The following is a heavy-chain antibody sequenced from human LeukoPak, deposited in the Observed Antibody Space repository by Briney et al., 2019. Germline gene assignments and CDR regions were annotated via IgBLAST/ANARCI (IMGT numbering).Heavy chain of an antibody. Sequence: PSETLSLTCTVSGGSISNYYWSWIRQPAGKGLEWIGRINTSGSTNYNPSLKSRVTMSVDTSKNQFSLNLRSLTAADTAVYYFARSRGTTLVTRFDYWGEGTLVTVPS. CDR1: GGSISNYY. J-gene: IGHJ4*02. V-gene: IGHV4-4*07. CDR3: ARSRGTTLVTRFDY. D-gene: IGHD5-18*01. CDR2: INTSGST.